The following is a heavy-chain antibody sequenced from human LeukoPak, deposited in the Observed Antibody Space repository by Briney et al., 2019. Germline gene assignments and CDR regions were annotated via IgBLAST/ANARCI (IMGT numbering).Heavy chain of an antibody. CDR1: GGSISSGGYY. V-gene: IGHV4-34*01. J-gene: IGHJ4*02. D-gene: IGHD3-22*01. CDR3: ARGPSWGPVTMIVVVTNSKYYFDY. CDR2: INHSGST. Sequence: PSETLSLTCSVSGGSISSGGYYWSWLRQPPGKGLEWIGEINHSGSTNYNPSLKSRVTISVDTSKNQFSLKLSSVTAADTAVYYCARGPSWGPVTMIVVVTNSKYYFDYWGQGTLVTVSS.